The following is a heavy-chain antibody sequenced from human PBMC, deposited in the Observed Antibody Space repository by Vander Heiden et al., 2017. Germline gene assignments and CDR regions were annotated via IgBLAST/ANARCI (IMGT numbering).Heavy chain of an antibody. D-gene: IGHD1-1*01. J-gene: IGHJ4*02. Sequence: EVQLVESGGGLVNPVGSLRLSCAASGFTFSSYPVNWVRQAPGKGLEWVSSITGKSSYIYYADSVKGRFTISRDNARNSLSLQMSSLRAEDTAVYYCARGGANWDLYYFDYWGRGTLVTVSS. CDR3: ARGGANWDLYYFDY. V-gene: IGHV3-21*01. CDR2: ITGKSSYI. CDR1: GFTFSSYP.